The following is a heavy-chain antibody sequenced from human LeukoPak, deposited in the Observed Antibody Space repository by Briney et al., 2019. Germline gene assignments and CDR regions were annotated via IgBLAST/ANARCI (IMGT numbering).Heavy chain of an antibody. V-gene: IGHV3-11*01. CDR3: ARVRYCSSTSCYGLYYFDY. D-gene: IGHD2-2*01. CDR1: GFTFSDYY. Sequence: GGSLRLSCAASGFTFSDYYMSWIRQTPGKGLEWVSYTSSSGSTKYYADSVEGRFTISRDNAKNSLYLQMNSLRAEDTAVYYCARVRYCSSTSCYGLYYFDYWGQGTLVTVSS. J-gene: IGHJ4*02. CDR2: TSSSGSTK.